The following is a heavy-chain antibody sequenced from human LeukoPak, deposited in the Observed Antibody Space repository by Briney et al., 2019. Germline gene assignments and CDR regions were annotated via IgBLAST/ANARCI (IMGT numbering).Heavy chain of an antibody. V-gene: IGHV7-4-1*02. CDR3: ARAMSGWGVRWFDP. Sequence: ASVKVSCKASGYTFTGYYMHWVRQAPGQGLEWMGWINTNTGNPTYAQGFTGRFVFSLDTSVSTAYLQISSLKAEDTAVYYCARAMSGWGVRWFDPWGQGTLVTVSS. CDR2: INTNTGNP. J-gene: IGHJ5*02. D-gene: IGHD6-19*01. CDR1: GYTFTGYY.